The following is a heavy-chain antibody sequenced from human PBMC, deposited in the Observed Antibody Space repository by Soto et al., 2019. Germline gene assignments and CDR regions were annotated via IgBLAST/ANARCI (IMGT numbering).Heavy chain of an antibody. CDR3: ARDNTYSGSLGDAFDI. CDR1: GGSISSGGYY. V-gene: IGHV4-31*03. D-gene: IGHD1-26*01. J-gene: IGHJ3*02. Sequence: PSETLSLTCTVSGGSISSGGYYWSWIRQHPGKGLEWIGYIYYSGSTYYNPSLKSRVTISVDTSKNQFSLKLSSVTAADTAVYYCARDNTYSGSLGDAFDIWGQGTMVTVSS. CDR2: IYYSGST.